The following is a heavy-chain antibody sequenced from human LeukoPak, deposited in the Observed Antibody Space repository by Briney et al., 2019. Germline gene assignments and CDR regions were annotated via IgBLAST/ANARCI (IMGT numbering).Heavy chain of an antibody. CDR1: GFIFSRYW. V-gene: IGHV3-7*05. D-gene: IGHD1-26*01. CDR2: IKKDGSEK. J-gene: IGHJ4*02. CDR3: AREQWELPRGTYYFDY. Sequence: GGSLRLSCAVSGFIFSRYWMSWVRQAPGRGLEWVANIKKDGSEKYYVDSVEGRLTISRDNAKNSLYLQMNSLRAEDTAVYYCAREQWELPRGTYYFDYWGQGTLVSVSS.